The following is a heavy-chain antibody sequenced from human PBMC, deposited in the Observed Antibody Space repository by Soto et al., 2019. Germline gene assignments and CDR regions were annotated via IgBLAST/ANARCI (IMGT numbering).Heavy chain of an antibody. V-gene: IGHV3-30-3*01. CDR3: DRGTCGDGGYAPFYYGMDV. CDR2: ISDDANNK. J-gene: IGHJ6*02. Sequence: PGVSLRLSCAASGFTFSSYAMHWVRQAPGTGLESVEFISDDANNKYLADSVEGRFNISGDKSKNTLYLRVYFVRPEEAAVYYCDRGTCGDGGYAPFYYGMDVWGQEATVTVS. D-gene: IGHD5-12*01. CDR1: GFTFSSYA.